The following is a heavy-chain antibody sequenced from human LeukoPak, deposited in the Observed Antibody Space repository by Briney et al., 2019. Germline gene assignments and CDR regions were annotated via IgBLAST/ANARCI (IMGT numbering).Heavy chain of an antibody. D-gene: IGHD6-25*01. CDR1: GFTLSSHW. J-gene: IGHJ4*02. CDR3: ARESAGGPDY. Sequence: GGSLRLSCAASGFTLSSHWMSWVRQAPGKGLEWVANIKQDGSEQYYVDSVRGRFTISRDNAKNSLYLQMNSLRAEDTAIYYCARESAGGPDYWGQETLVPVSS. V-gene: IGHV3-7*05. CDR2: IKQDGSEQ.